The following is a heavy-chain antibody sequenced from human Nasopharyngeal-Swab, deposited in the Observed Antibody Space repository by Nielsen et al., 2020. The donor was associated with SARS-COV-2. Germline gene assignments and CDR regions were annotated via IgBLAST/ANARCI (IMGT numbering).Heavy chain of an antibody. V-gene: IGHV1-69*04. CDR2: IMPILGTT. CDR3: ARGSFHGDGRLDY. D-gene: IGHD4-17*01. CDR1: GYIFSDYA. Sequence: SVNVSCKTSGYIFSDYAINWVRQAPGQGLEWMGKIMPILGTTNYAQKFQGRLTITADKFTNTAYMELTSLRSEDTAIYYCARGSFHGDGRLDYWGQGTLVTVSS. J-gene: IGHJ4*02.